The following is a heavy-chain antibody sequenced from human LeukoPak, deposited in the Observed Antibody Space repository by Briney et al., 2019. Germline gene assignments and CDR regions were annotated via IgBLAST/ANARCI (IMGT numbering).Heavy chain of an antibody. CDR1: GFTLSDYH. CDR3: ARSGGPGTYHQLRYNWFDP. V-gene: IGHV3-21*01. Sequence: PGGSLRLSCAASGFTLSDYHMNWVRQAPGQGLEWLSSITTISHYIYYAGAVRGRFTISRDNAKNSLYLQMNSSRGEDTAVYYCARSGGPGTYHQLRYNWFDPWGQGTLVTVSS. D-gene: IGHD3-10*01. J-gene: IGHJ5*02. CDR2: ITTISHYI.